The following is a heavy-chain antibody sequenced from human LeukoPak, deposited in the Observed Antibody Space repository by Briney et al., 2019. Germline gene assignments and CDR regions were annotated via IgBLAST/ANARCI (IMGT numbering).Heavy chain of an antibody. CDR1: GYTFTSYD. D-gene: IGHD6-13*01. CDR3: AREGYSSSWPY. J-gene: IGHJ4*02. Sequence: ASVKVSRKASGYTFTSYDINWVRQATGQGLEWMGWMNPNSGNTGYAQKFQGRVTMTRDTSTSTVYMELSSLRSEDTAVYYCAREGYSSSWPYWGQGTLVTVSS. V-gene: IGHV1-8*01. CDR2: MNPNSGNT.